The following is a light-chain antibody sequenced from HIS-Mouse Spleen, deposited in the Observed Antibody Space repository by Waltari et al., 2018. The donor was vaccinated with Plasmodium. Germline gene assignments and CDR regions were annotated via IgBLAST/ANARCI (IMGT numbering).Light chain of an antibody. CDR3: QQYYSTPHT. J-gene: IGKJ2*01. CDR2: WAS. V-gene: IGKV4-1*01. Sequence: DIVMTQSPDSLAVSLGERATINCKSSQSGLYRSNNKNYLAWYQQKPGQPPKLLIYWASTRESGVPDRFSGSGSGTDFTLTISSLQAEDVAVYYCQQYYSTPHTFGQGTKLEIK. CDR1: QSGLYRSNNKNY.